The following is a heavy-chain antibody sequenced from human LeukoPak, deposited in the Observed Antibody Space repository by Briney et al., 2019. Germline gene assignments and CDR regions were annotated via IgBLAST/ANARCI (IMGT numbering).Heavy chain of an antibody. CDR2: ISGSGGST. D-gene: IGHD4-17*01. CDR3: AKERVTTLDY. J-gene: IGHJ4*02. V-gene: IGHV3-23*01. CDR1: GFSFGNHA. Sequence: GGSLRLSCAASGFSFGNHAMIWVRQAAGKGLEWVSAISGSGGSTYYADSVKGRFTISRDNSKNTLYLQMNSLRAEDTAVYYCAKERVTTLDYWGQGTLVTVSS.